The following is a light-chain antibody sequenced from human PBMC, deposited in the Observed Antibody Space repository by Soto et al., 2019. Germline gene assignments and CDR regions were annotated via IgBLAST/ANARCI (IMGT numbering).Light chain of an antibody. V-gene: IGKV3-11*01. Sequence: EIVLTQSPGTLSLSPGERATLSCRASQSVSSYLAWYQQKPGQAPRLLIYDASNRATGIPARFSGSGSGTDFTLTISSLEPEDFAVYYCQQRSNFITFGQGTHWRL. CDR3: QQRSNFIT. CDR1: QSVSSY. J-gene: IGKJ5*01. CDR2: DAS.